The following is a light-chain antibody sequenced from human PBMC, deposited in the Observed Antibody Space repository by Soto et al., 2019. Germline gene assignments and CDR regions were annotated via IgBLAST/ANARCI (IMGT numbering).Light chain of an antibody. Sequence: QSALTQPPSASGSPGQSVTISCTGTSSDVGGYNDVSCYQQHPGTAPQLMIYEVRKRPAGVRDRFAGSKSGNTASLTVSGLQAEDGDDYFCSSYAGSNNVVFGGGTKLTVL. CDR1: SSDVGGYND. CDR2: EVR. CDR3: SSYAGSNNVV. J-gene: IGLJ2*01. V-gene: IGLV2-8*01.